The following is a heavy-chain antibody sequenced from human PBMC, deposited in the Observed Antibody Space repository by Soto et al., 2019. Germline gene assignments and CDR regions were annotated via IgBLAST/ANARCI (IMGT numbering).Heavy chain of an antibody. D-gene: IGHD3-3*01. CDR3: ARDYVTIFGVVIMGNYYYYGMDV. CDR2: ISAYNGNT. CDR1: GYTFTSYG. V-gene: IGHV1-18*04. J-gene: IGHJ6*02. Sequence: ASVKVSCKASGYTFTSYGISWVRQAPGQGLEWMGWISAYNGNTNYAQKLRGRATMTTDTSTSTAYMELRSLRSDGTAVYYCARDYVTIFGVVIMGNYYYYGMDVWGQGTTVTVSS.